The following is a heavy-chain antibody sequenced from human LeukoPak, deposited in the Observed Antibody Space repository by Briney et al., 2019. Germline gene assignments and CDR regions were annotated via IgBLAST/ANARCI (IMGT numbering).Heavy chain of an antibody. CDR1: GGSISSSSYY. J-gene: IGHJ3*02. CDR2: IYYSGST. V-gene: IGHV4-39*01. CDR3: ARRVVVVPAAIAYDAFDI. D-gene: IGHD2-2*01. Sequence: PSETLSLTCTVSGGSISSSSYYWGWIRQPPGKGPEWIGSIYYSGSTYYNPSLKSRVTISVDTSKNQFSLKLSSVTAADTAVYYCARRVVVVPAAIAYDAFDIWGQGTMVTVSS.